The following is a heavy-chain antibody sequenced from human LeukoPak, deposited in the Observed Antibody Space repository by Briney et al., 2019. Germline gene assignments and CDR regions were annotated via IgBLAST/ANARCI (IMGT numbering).Heavy chain of an antibody. Sequence: PGGSLRLSCAASGFIFSSYSMNWVRQAPGKGLEWVSSISSGSNHIYYADSLKGRFTISRDNAKNSLYLQINSLRAEDTAVYYCAREPLYNSGWSYYYYMDVWGKGTTVTVSS. D-gene: IGHD6-19*01. CDR1: GFIFSSYS. J-gene: IGHJ6*03. CDR3: AREPLYNSGWSYYYYMDV. CDR2: ISSGSNHI. V-gene: IGHV3-21*01.